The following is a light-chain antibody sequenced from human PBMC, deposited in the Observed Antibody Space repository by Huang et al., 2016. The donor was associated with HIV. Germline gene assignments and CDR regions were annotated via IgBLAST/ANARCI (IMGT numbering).Light chain of an antibody. CDR3: QQRSAWPLT. CDR2: DAS. CDR1: QSVRSY. J-gene: IGKJ4*01. Sequence: EIVLTQSPATLPLSPGERATLSCRASQSVRSYLAWYQQNPGQAPRLLIYDASNRANGIPARFSGSGSGTDFTLTISNLQSEDFAVYYCQQRSAWPLTFGGGTKVEI. V-gene: IGKV3-11*01.